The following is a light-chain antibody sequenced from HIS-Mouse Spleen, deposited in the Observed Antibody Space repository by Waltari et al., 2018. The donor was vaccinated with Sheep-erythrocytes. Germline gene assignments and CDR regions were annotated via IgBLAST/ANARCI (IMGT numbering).Light chain of an antibody. V-gene: IGKV1-12*01. CDR2: ASS. CDR1: QGISSW. J-gene: IGKJ5*01. CDR3: QQANSFPIT. Sequence: DTQMTQSQSSVSAAVAYRVTITCRASQGISSWLAWYQQKPGKAAKLLIYASSSLQSGVPSRFSGSGSGTDFTRTISSLQPEDFATYYCQQANSFPITFGQGTRLEIK.